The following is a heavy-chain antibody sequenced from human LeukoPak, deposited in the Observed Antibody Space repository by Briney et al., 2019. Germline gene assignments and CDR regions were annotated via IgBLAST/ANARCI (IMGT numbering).Heavy chain of an antibody. CDR3: ARRSLYSGSYSY. V-gene: IGHV4-39*01. Sequence: SETLSLTCTVSGGSISSSSYYWGWIRQPPGKGLEWIGSIYYSGSTYYNPSLKSRVTISVDTSKNQFSLKLSSVTAADTAVYYCARRSLYSGSYSYWGQGTLVTVSS. CDR2: IYYSGST. CDR1: GGSISSSSYY. D-gene: IGHD1-26*01. J-gene: IGHJ4*02.